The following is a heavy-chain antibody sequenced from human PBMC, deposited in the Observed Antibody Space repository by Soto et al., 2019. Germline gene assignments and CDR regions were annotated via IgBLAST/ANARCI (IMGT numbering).Heavy chain of an antibody. CDR2: VYYTGDT. J-gene: IGHJ6*02. Sequence: QVQLQQSGPRLVKPSETLSLTCTVSSGPDRSHNWGWIRQPPGRGLEWIGYVYYTGDTAYNPSLWGRVAISADTSTSDTSLNLYSVTAAYTAAYYCVRQVIDYLQVPVDVWGQGTTVSVSS. CDR3: VRQVIDYLQVPVDV. D-gene: IGHD4-17*01. CDR1: SGPDRSHN. V-gene: IGHV4-59*08.